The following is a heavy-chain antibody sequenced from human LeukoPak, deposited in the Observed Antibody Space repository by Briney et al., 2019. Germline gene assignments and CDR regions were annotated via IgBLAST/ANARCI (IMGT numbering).Heavy chain of an antibody. J-gene: IGHJ6*03. Sequence: PGGSLRLSCAASGFAFSSYEMNWVRQAPGKGLEWLSYISSSGATKYYADSVKGRFTISRDNSKNTLYLQMNSLRAEDTAVYYCAKDPWDYYYMDVWGKGTTVTISS. D-gene: IGHD7-27*01. CDR2: ISSSGATK. CDR1: GFAFSSYE. V-gene: IGHV3-48*03. CDR3: AKDPWDYYYMDV.